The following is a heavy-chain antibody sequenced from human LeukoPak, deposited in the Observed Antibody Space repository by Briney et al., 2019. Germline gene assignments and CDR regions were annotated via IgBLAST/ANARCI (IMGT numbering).Heavy chain of an antibody. Sequence: YPGGSLRLSCAASGFTFSSYSMNWVRQAPGNGLEWVSSIISSSSYIYYADSVKGRFTISRDNAKNSLYLQMNSLRAEDTAVYYCARLPHHTASGSHVDYYYYGMDVWGQGTTVTVS. J-gene: IGHJ6*02. CDR3: ARLPHHTASGSHVDYYYYGMDV. D-gene: IGHD1-26*01. CDR2: IISSSSYI. V-gene: IGHV3-21*01. CDR1: GFTFSSYS.